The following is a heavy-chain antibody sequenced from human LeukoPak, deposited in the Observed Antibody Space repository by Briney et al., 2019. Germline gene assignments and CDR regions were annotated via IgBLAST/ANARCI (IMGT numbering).Heavy chain of an antibody. V-gene: IGHV3-74*01. CDR1: GFSFSTYW. CDR3: ATGFTGLVH. J-gene: IGHJ4*02. CDR2: INSDGSST. D-gene: IGHD5-18*01. Sequence: GGSLRLSCAASGFSFSTYWMYWVRQAPGKGLVWVSRINSDGSSTSYADSVKGRFTISRDNAKNTLYLQMNSLRAEDSAIYYCATGFTGLVHWGQGTLVTVSS.